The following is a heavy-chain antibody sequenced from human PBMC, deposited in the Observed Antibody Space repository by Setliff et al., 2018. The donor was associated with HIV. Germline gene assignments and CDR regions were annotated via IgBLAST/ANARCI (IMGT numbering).Heavy chain of an antibody. CDR1: GFTFSSYG. D-gene: IGHD3-10*01. J-gene: IGHJ4*02. Sequence: PGGSLRLSCAASGFTFSSYGMHWVRQAPGKGLEWVAFIRYDGSNKYYADSVKGRFTISRDNSKNTLYLQMNSLRAEDTAVYYCAKDRYYNNDYPGALGSWGRGTLVTVSS. CDR2: IRYDGSNK. CDR3: AKDRYYNNDYPGALGS. V-gene: IGHV3-30*02.